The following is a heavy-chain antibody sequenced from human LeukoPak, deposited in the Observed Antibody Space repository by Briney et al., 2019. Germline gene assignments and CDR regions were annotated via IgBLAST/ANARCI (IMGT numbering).Heavy chain of an antibody. V-gene: IGHV1-8*01. J-gene: IGHJ6*02. CDR3: ARGPKYYYDSGSYPTHQTYYYYYGMDV. Sequence: ASVKVSCKASGYTFTSYDINWVRQATGQGLEWMGWMNPNSGNTGYAQKFQGRVTMTRNTSISTAYMELSSLRSEDTAVYYCARGPKYYYDSGSYPTHQTYYYYYGMDVWGQGTTVTVSS. D-gene: IGHD3-10*01. CDR1: GYTFTSYD. CDR2: MNPNSGNT.